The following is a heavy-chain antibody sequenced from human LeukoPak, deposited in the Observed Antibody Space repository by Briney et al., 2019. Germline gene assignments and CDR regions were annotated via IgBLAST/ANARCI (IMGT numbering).Heavy chain of an antibody. J-gene: IGHJ4*02. CDR3: ARGNLIAARPLFGSSEFDY. Sequence: SVKVSCKASGGTFSSYAISWVRQAPGQGLKWMGGIIPIFGTANYAQKFQGRVTITTDESTSTAYMELSSLRSEDTAVYYCARGNLIAARPLFGSSEFDYWGQGTLVTVSS. CDR1: GGTFSSYA. D-gene: IGHD6-6*01. V-gene: IGHV1-69*05. CDR2: IIPIFGTA.